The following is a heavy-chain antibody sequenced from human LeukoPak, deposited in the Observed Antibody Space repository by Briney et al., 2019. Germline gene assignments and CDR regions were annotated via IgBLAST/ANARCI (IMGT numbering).Heavy chain of an antibody. Sequence: SETLSLTCTVSGGSISSYYWSWIRQPPGKGLEWIGYIYNSGSTNYNPSLKSRVTISVGASKNQFSLKLSSVTAADTAVYYCASAYYYDSSGYYRWGQGTLVTVSS. D-gene: IGHD3-22*01. J-gene: IGHJ4*02. V-gene: IGHV4-59*01. CDR3: ASAYYYDSSGYYR. CDR2: IYNSGST. CDR1: GGSISSYY.